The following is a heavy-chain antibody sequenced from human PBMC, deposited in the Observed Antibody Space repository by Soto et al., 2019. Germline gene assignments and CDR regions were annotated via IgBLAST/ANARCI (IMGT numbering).Heavy chain of an antibody. V-gene: IGHV1-18*04. CDR3: ARDLAADGTSARYYYYGMDV. CDR1: GYTFTSYG. CDR2: ISAYNGNT. J-gene: IGHJ6*02. Sequence: VASVKVSCKASGYTFTSYGISWVRQAPGQGLEWMGWISAYNGNTNYAQKLQGRVTMTTDTSTSTAYMELRSLRSDDTAVYYCARDLAADGTSARYYYYGMDVWGQGTTVTVSS. D-gene: IGHD6-13*01.